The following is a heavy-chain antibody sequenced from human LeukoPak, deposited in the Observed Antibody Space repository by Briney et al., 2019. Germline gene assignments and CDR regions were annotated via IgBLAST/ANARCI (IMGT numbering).Heavy chain of an antibody. D-gene: IGHD2-2*01. Sequence: SETLSLTCTVSGGSVSSGYYWGWIRQPPGQGLEWIGSIYYSGSTYYNPSLKSRVTISLDTSKNQFSLKLRSVTAADTAMYYCASRYCDSTSCLFDYWGQGTLVTVSP. CDR2: IYYSGST. V-gene: IGHV4-38-2*02. J-gene: IGHJ4*02. CDR1: GGSVSSGYY. CDR3: ASRYCDSTSCLFDY.